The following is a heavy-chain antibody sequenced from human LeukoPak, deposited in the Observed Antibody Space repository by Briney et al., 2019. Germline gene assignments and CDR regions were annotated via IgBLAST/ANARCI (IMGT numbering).Heavy chain of an antibody. CDR2: FDPEDGET. CDR1: GDILTEFS. Sequence: GASVKVSCKVFGDILTEFSMHWVRQAPGQGLEWMGSFDPEDGETIFAQRFQGRVTMTEDTSTDTAYMELSSLRSEDTAVYYCARDLSSSWQFDYWGQGTLVTVSS. D-gene: IGHD6-13*01. CDR3: ARDLSSSWQFDY. J-gene: IGHJ4*02. V-gene: IGHV1-24*01.